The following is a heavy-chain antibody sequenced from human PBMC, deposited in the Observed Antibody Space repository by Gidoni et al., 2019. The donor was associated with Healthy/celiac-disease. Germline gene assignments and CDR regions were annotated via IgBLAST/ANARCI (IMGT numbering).Heavy chain of an antibody. CDR2: IKSKTDGGTT. D-gene: IGHD3-22*01. CDR3: TTGLISTYYYDSSGYYYLDY. Sequence: EVQLVESGGGLVKPVGSLRLSCAASGFTFSNAWMSWVRQAPGKGLEWVGRIKSKTDGGTTDYAAPVKGRFTISRDDSKNTLYLQMNSLKTEDTAVYYCTTGLISTYYYDSSGYYYLDYWGQGTLVTVSS. CDR1: GFTFSNAW. V-gene: IGHV3-15*01. J-gene: IGHJ4*02.